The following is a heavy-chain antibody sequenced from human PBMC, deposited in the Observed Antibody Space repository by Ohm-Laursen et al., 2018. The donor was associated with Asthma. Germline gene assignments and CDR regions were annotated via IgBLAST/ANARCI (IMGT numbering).Heavy chain of an antibody. D-gene: IGHD3-16*01. Sequence: GTLSLTCTVSGGSISTYYWNWIRQPPGKGLEWIGYIYYSGSTNYNPSLKSRVTISVDTSKNQFSLRLSSVTAADTAVYYCARWAPWFGSVGYYFDYWGQGTLVTVSS. CDR1: GGSISTYY. CDR3: ARWAPWFGSVGYYFDY. J-gene: IGHJ4*02. CDR2: IYYSGST. V-gene: IGHV4-59*01.